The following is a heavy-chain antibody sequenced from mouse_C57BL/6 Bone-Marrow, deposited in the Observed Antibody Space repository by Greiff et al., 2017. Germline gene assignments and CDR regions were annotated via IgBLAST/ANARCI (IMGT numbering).Heavy chain of an antibody. Sequence: VQLQQSGAELARPGASVKLSCKASGYTFTSYGLSWVKQRTGQGLEWIGEIYPRSGNTYYNEKFKGKATLTADKSSSTAYMELRSLTSEDSAVYFCARDYSNYPRPYYFDYWGQGTTLTVSS. CDR1: GYTFTSYG. V-gene: IGHV1-81*01. J-gene: IGHJ2*01. D-gene: IGHD2-5*01. CDR2: IYPRSGNT. CDR3: ARDYSNYPRPYYFDY.